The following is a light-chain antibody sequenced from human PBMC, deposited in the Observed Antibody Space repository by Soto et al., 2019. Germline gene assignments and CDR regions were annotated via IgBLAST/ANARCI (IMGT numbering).Light chain of an antibody. Sequence: QSVLTQPPSVSGAPGQRVTISCTGSSSNIGAGYDVHWYQQLPGTAPKLLISGNSNRPSGVPDRFSGSQSGTSASLAITGLQAEDEADDYCQSYDSSLSGHWVFGGGTKLNVL. CDR2: GNS. CDR1: SSNIGAGYD. J-gene: IGLJ3*02. V-gene: IGLV1-40*01. CDR3: QSYDSSLSGHWV.